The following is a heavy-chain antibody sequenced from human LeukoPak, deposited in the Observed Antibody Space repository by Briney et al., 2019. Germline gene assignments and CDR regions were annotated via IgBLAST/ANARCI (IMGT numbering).Heavy chain of an antibody. CDR1: GLTFISYA. CDR2: ISGSGDST. CDR3: AKAGTIFGVVILFDY. J-gene: IGHJ4*01. V-gene: IGHV3-23*01. Sequence: GGSLRLSCAASGLTFISYAMSWVRQAPGKGLEWVSAISGSGDSTYYADSVKGRFTISRDNSKNTLYLQMNSLRAEDTAVYYCAKAGTIFGVVILFDYWGHGTLVTVSS. D-gene: IGHD3-3*01.